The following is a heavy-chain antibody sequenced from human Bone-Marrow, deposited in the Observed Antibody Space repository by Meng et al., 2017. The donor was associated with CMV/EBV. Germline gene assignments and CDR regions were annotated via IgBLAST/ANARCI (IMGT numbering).Heavy chain of an antibody. CDR1: GYTFTGYY. J-gene: IGHJ6*02. CDR2: INPNSGGT. CDR3: ARGTGYYYYYGMDV. D-gene: IGHD3/OR15-3a*01. Sequence: ASVKGSCKASGYTFTGYYMHWVRQAPGQGLEWMGWINPNSGGTNYAQKFQGRVTITTDESTSTAYMELSSPRSEDTAVYYCARGTGYYYYYGMDVWGQGTTVTVSS. V-gene: IGHV1-2*02.